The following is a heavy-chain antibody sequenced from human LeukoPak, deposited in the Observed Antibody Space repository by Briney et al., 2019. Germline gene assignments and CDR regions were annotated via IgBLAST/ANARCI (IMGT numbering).Heavy chain of an antibody. CDR2: IHYSGST. D-gene: IGHD2-15*01. Sequence: SGTLSLTCTVSGGSISSYYWSWIRQPPGKGLEWIGYIHYSGSTNYNPSLKSRVTISGDTSQNQFSLKLNSVTAADTAMYYCARAFGCYPGICGFDIWGQGTMVTVSS. J-gene: IGHJ3*02. V-gene: IGHV4-59*01. CDR3: ARAFGCYPGICGFDI. CDR1: GGSISSYY.